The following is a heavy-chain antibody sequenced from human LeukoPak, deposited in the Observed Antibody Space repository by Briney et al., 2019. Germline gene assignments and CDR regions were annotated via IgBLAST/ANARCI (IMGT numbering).Heavy chain of an antibody. J-gene: IGHJ4*02. D-gene: IGHD4-17*01. Sequence: GGSLRLSCAAPGFTFSSYGMHWVRQAPGKGLEWVAVISYDGSKEYYVDSVKGRFIISRDNSKNTLYLQMNSLRVEDTAVYYCARGSSTTVTTLDYWGQGTLVTVSS. CDR2: ISYDGSKE. CDR1: GFTFSSYG. V-gene: IGHV3-30*03. CDR3: ARGSSTTVTTLDY.